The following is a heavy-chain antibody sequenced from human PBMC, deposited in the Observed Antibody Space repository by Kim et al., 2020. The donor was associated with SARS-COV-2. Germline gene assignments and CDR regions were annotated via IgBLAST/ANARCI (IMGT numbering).Heavy chain of an antibody. CDR2: IYYSGST. Sequence: SETLSLTCTVSGGSISSYYWSWIRQPPGKGLEWIGYIYYSGSTNYNPSLKSRVTISVDTSKNQFSLKLSSVTAADTAVYYCARGGTYYYDSSGYPYYYYYMDVWGKGTTVTVSS. J-gene: IGHJ6*03. CDR3: ARGGTYYYDSSGYPYYYYYMDV. V-gene: IGHV4-59*01. CDR1: GGSISSYY. D-gene: IGHD3-22*01.